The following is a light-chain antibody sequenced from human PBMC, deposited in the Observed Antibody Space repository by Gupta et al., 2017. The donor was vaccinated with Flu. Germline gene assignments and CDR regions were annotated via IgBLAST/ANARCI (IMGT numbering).Light chain of an antibody. CDR3: QHQSSSPWT. V-gene: IGKV3-20*01. Sequence: SPGESGGPSSWARKKVGGSYLAWYQQKPGQAPRLLIYGASKRASVVPDRFIGSGSGTEFTLTINRLEPEDSAVYYCQHQSSSPWTFGQGTKVEIK. J-gene: IGKJ1*01. CDR1: KKVGGSY. CDR2: GAS.